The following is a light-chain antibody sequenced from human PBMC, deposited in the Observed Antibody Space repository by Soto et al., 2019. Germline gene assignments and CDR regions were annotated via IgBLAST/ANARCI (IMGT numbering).Light chain of an antibody. V-gene: IGKV1-13*02. CDR2: DVS. J-gene: IGKJ5*01. CDR1: QDIRGA. Sequence: AIQVTQSPSSLSASVGDRVTMTCRASQDIRGALAWYQQKSGKPPNLLIYDVSTLEGGVPSRFSGSGSVTELTLTISSLQPEDFGTYYCQQFNSYPITFCHGTRLEIK. CDR3: QQFNSYPIT.